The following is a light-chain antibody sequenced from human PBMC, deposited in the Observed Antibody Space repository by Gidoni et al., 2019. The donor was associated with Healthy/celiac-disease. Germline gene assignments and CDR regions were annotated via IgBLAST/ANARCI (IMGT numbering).Light chain of an antibody. CDR1: SSNIGSNY. V-gene: IGLV1-47*01. J-gene: IGLJ2*01. CDR2: RNN. CDR3: AAWDDSLSGVV. Sequence: QSVLTHPPSASGTPGQRVTISCSGSSSNIGSNYVYWYQQLPGTASKHLIYRNNQRPSGVPDRFSGSKSGTSASLAISGLRSEDEADYYCAAWDDSLSGVVFGGGTKLTVL.